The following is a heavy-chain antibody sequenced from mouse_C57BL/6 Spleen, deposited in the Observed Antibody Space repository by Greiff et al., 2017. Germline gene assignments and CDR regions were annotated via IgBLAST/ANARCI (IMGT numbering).Heavy chain of an antibody. CDR1: GYTFTSYW. Sequence: VQLQQSGAELVKPGASVKMSCKAYGYTFTSYWITWVKQRPGQGLEWIGDIYPGSGSTNYNEKFKSKATLTVDTSSSTAYMQLSSLTSEDSAVYYCARTYGRRDYFDYWGQGTTLTVSS. D-gene: IGHD1-1*01. CDR2: IYPGSGST. CDR3: ARTYGRRDYFDY. J-gene: IGHJ2*01. V-gene: IGHV1-55*01.